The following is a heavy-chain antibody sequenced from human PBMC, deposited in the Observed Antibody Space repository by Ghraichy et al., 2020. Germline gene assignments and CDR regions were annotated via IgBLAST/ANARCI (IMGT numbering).Heavy chain of an antibody. CDR2: IYYSGSA. J-gene: IGHJ6*03. V-gene: IGHV4-61*01. D-gene: IGHD5-12*01. CDR3: AFGGSEVGYYYYYYMDV. Sequence: SETLSLTCTVSGGSVSSGRYYWSWIRQPPGKGLEWIGYIYYSGSADYNPSLKSRVTISVDTAKNQFSLKLSSVTAADTAVYYCAFGGSEVGYYYYYYMDVWGKGTTVTVSS. CDR1: GGSVSSGRYY.